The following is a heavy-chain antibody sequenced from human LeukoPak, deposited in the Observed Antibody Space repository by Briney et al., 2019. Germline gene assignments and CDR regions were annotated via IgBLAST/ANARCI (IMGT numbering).Heavy chain of an antibody. V-gene: IGHV1-18*04. J-gene: IGHJ4*02. D-gene: IGHD3-10*01. CDR1: GYTFTGYY. CDR2: INPNNGNT. Sequence: ASVKVSCKASGYTFTGYYMHWVRQAPGQGLEWMGWINPNNGNTNYAQKLQGRVTMTTDTSTSTAYMELRSLRSDDTAVYYCARDGALWFGELLPDYWGQGTLVTVSS. CDR3: ARDGALWFGELLPDY.